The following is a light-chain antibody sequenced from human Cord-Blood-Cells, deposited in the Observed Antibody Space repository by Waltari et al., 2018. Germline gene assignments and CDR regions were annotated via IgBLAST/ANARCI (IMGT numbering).Light chain of an antibody. J-gene: IGKJ2*03. CDR3: QQRSNWPPS. Sequence: EIVLTQSPATLSLSPGERATLSCRASQRVSSYLAWYPQKPGQAPRLLIYDASNRATGIPARFSGSGSGTDFTLTISSLEPEDFAVYYCQQRSNWPPSFGQGTKLEIK. V-gene: IGKV3-11*01. CDR1: QRVSSY. CDR2: DAS.